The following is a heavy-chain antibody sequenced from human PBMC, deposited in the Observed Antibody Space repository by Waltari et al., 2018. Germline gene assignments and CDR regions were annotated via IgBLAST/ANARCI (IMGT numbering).Heavy chain of an antibody. CDR2: IYHSGST. CDR3: ATGIESLFDY. D-gene: IGHD3-10*01. J-gene: IGHJ4*02. V-gene: IGHV4-38-2*01. Sequence: QVQLQESGPGLVKPSETLSLTCAVSGYSISSGYYWGWIRQPPGTGLEWIGSIYHSGSTYYNPSLKSRVTISVDTSKNQFSLKLSSVTAADTAVYYCATGIESLFDYWGQGTLVTVSS. CDR1: GYSISSGYY.